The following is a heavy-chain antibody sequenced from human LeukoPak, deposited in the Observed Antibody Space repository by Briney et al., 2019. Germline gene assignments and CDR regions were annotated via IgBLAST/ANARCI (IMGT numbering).Heavy chain of an antibody. D-gene: IGHD2-2*01. CDR3: ARERSYCSGATCSLDL. Sequence: GGSLRLSCAASGFSLSIYDMVWVRQAPGKGLEWIASTGLSSSLGYADSVKGRFTISRDNGENSVYLQMNSLRAEDTAVYFCARERSYCSGATCSLDLWGQGTLVTV. J-gene: IGHJ4*02. CDR1: GFSLSIYD. V-gene: IGHV3-21*01. CDR2: TGLSSSL.